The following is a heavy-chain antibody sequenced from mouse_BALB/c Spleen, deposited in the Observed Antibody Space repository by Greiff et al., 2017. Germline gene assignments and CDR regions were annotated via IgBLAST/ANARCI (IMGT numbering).Heavy chain of an antibody. V-gene: IGHV1-69*02. CDR3: TRGAIFAY. CDR1: GYTFTSYW. CDR2: IYPSDSYT. J-gene: IGHJ3*01. Sequence: QVQLQQPGAELVRPGASVKLSCKASGYTFTSYWINWVKQRPGQGLEWIGNIYPSDSYTNYNQKFKDKATLTVDKSSSTAYMQLSSPTSEDSAVYYCTRGAIFAYWGQGTLVTVSA.